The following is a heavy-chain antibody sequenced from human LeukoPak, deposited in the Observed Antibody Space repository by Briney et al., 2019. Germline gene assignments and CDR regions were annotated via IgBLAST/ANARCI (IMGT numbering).Heavy chain of an antibody. Sequence: SETLSLTCTVSGGSISSCYWSWIRQPPGKGLEWIGYIYYSGSTNYNPSLKSRVTISVDTSKNQFSLKLSSVTAADTAVYYCARRRYSNYATDGPNWFDPWGQGTLVTVSS. J-gene: IGHJ5*02. CDR2: IYYSGST. CDR1: GGSISSCY. D-gene: IGHD4-11*01. CDR3: ARRRYSNYATDGPNWFDP. V-gene: IGHV4-59*08.